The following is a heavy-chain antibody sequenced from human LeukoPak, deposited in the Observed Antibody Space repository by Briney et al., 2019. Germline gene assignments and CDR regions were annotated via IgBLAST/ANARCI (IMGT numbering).Heavy chain of an antibody. J-gene: IGHJ4*02. Sequence: GGSLRLSCAASGFTFSGHWMSWVRQAPGKGLEWVANINQGGSDKYYVDSVKGRFTISRDNANNLLYPQMNSLRGEDTAVYYCTRDRSRAEDDWGQGTLVTVSS. CDR2: INQGGSDK. CDR1: GFTFSGHW. D-gene: IGHD1-14*01. V-gene: IGHV3-7*01. CDR3: TRDRSRAEDD.